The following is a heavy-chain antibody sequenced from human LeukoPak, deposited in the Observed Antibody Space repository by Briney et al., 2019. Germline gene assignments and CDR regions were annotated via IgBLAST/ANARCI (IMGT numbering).Heavy chain of an antibody. CDR1: TYSISSHDY. D-gene: IGHD2-21*02. V-gene: IGHV4-34*01. J-gene: IGHJ4*02. Sequence: PSETLSLTCTVSTYSISSHDYWSWIRQPPGKGLEWIGEINHSGSTNYNPSLKSRVTISVDTSKNQFSLKLSSVTAADTAVYYCARGRVVVTAMWGRKQKNFDYWGQGTLVTVSS. CDR3: ARGRVVVTAMWGRKQKNFDY. CDR2: INHSGST.